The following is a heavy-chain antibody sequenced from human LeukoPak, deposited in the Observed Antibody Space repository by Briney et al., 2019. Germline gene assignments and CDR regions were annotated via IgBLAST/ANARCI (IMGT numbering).Heavy chain of an antibody. CDR3: ASDDSSGYRSYYFDY. CDR2: ISSSSSTI. CDR1: GFTFISYS. V-gene: IGHV3-48*04. J-gene: IGHJ4*02. Sequence: PGGSLRHSCAASGFTFISYSMNWVRQAPGKGLEWVSYISSSSSTIYYADSVKGRFTISRDNAKNSLYLQMNSLRAEDTAVYYCASDDSSGYRSYYFDYWGQGTLVTVSS. D-gene: IGHD3-22*01.